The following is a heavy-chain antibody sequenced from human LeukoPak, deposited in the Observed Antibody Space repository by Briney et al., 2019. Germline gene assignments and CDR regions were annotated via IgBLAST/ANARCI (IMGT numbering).Heavy chain of an antibody. J-gene: IGHJ4*02. D-gene: IGHD6-13*01. CDR2: MSNSGHT. V-gene: IGHV4-59*01. CDR3: ARVSAAGTGPDY. Sequence: SETLSLTCTVSGGSISSYYWTWIRQPPGKGLEWIGFMSNSGHTDSTPSLKSRVTVSVDTSKNQFSLQLNSVTAADTAVYYCARVSAAGTGPDYWGQGTLVTVSS. CDR1: GGSISSYY.